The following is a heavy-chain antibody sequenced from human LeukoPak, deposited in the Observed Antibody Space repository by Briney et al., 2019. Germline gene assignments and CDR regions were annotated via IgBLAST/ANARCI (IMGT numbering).Heavy chain of an antibody. V-gene: IGHV4-4*07. D-gene: IGHD3-22*01. CDR2: IYTSGST. J-gene: IGHJ3*02. Sequence: SETLSLTCTVSGGSLSSYYWSWIRQPAGKGLEWIGRIYTSGSTNYNPSLKSRVTMSVDTSKNQFSLKLSSVTAADTAVYYCAREGGRSSGYPMRDIWGQGTMVTVSS. CDR3: AREGGRSSGYPMRDI. CDR1: GGSLSSYY.